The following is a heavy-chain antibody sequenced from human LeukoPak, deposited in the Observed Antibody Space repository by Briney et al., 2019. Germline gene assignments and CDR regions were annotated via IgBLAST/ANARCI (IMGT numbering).Heavy chain of an antibody. CDR2: MNPSGGST. J-gene: IGHJ4*02. D-gene: IGHD4-17*01. CDR3: ARDDYGDSADY. V-gene: IGHV1-46*01. CDR1: GYTFTSYD. Sequence: GASVKVSCKASGYTFTSYDINWVRQATGQGLEWMGWMNPSGGSTSYAQKFQGRVTMTRDMSTSTVYMELSSLRSEDTAVYYCARDDYGDSADYWGQGTLVTVSS.